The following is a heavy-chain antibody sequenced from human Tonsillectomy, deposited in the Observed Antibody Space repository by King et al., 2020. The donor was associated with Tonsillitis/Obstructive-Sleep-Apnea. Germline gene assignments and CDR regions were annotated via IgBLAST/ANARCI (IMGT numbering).Heavy chain of an antibody. J-gene: IGHJ4*02. V-gene: IGHV3-49*05. CDR3: TGRWLQFPRYFDF. CDR2: IRSKAYGGTT. Sequence: VQLVESGGGFVKPGRSLRLSCTASGFTFGDYAMSWFRQAPGKGLEWVGFIRSKAYGGTTEYAASVKGRFTISRDDSKSIAYLQMKSLKTEDTAVYYCTGRWLQFPRYFDFWGQGTLVTVSS. CDR1: GFTFGDYA. D-gene: IGHD5-24*01.